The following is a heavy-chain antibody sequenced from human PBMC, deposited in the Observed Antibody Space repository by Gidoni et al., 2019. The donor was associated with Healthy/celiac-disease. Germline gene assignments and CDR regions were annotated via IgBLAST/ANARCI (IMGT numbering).Heavy chain of an antibody. D-gene: IGHD3-16*01. J-gene: IGHJ4*02. CDR1: GCTLDDYA. CDR3: AKDISVFGGAQDDYYFDY. CDR2: ISLNSGSI. V-gene: IGHV3-9*01. Sequence: EVQLVESGGGLVQPGRSLRLPCAASGCTLDDYAMHWVRQAPGRGLEWVSGISLNSGSIGYADSVKGRFTISGDNAKNSLYLQMNSLRSEDTALYYCAKDISVFGGAQDDYYFDYWGQGTLVTVSS.